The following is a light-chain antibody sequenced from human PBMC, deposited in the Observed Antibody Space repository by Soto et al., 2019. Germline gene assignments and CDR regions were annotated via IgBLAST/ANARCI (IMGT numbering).Light chain of an antibody. CDR3: QQYNIWPWT. CDR2: GAS. J-gene: IGKJ1*01. CDR1: QSVSSN. V-gene: IGKV3-15*01. Sequence: ERVMTQSPATLSVSPGERATLSCRASQSVSSNLAWYQQKPGQAPRLLIYGASTRATGIPARFSGSGSGTEFTLTISSLQSADFAVYYCQQYNIWPWTFGQGTKEEI.